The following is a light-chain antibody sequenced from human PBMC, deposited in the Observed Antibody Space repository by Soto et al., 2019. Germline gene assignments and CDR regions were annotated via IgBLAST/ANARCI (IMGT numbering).Light chain of an antibody. CDR3: QQTYGAPVT. CDR1: QNIKSF. V-gene: IGKV1-39*01. Sequence: DIQMPQSPSSLSASVGERVTITCRASQNIKSFLNWYQKKPGKAPTLLLYATSSVQSGVPARFSGGRSGTDFSLSISSLQPEDFATYYCQQTYGAPVTFGGGTKVEI. J-gene: IGKJ4*01. CDR2: ATS.